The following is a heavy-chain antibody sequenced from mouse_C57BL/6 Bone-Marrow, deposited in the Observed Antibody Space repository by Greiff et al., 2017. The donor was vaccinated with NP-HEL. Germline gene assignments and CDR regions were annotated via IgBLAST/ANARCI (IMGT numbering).Heavy chain of an antibody. Sequence: EVMLVESGGGLVKPGGSLKLSCAASGFTFSDYGMHWVRQAPEKGLEWVAYISSGSSTIYYADTVKGRFTISRDNAKNTLFLQMTSLRSEDTAMYYCARINGYYFDYWGQGTTLTVSS. J-gene: IGHJ2*01. V-gene: IGHV5-17*01. CDR2: ISSGSSTI. CDR1: GFTFSDYG. D-gene: IGHD2-2*01. CDR3: ARINGYYFDY.